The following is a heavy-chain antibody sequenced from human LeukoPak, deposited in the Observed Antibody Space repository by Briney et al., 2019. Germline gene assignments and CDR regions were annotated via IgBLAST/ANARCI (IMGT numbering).Heavy chain of an antibody. CDR2: INYSGIT. CDR3: ARGPTATGSVAYYYYMDV. D-gene: IGHD3-10*01. J-gene: IGHJ6*03. CDR1: GGSDDSADYY. Sequence: SEPLSPPCSLSGGSDDSADYYWSSIRQSPGKVLDWNGYINYSGITFYNPSLKSRVTISVDTSKNQFSPKLSSVTGADTAVFYCARGPTATGSVAYYYYMDVWGKGTTVTVSS. V-gene: IGHV4-30-4*01.